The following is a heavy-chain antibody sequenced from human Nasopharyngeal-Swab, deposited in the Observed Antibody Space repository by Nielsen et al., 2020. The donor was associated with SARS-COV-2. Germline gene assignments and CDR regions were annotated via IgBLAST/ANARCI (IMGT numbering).Heavy chain of an antibody. CDR3: ARDWHGPFDY. CDR1: GFTFSSYS. V-gene: IGHV3-48*04. CDR2: ISSSSSTI. D-gene: IGHD5-24*01. J-gene: IGHJ4*02. Sequence: GESLMISCAAPGFTFSSYSMNWVRQAPGKGLEWVSYISSSSSTIYYADSVKGRFTISRDNAKNSLYLQMNSLRAEDTAVYYCARDWHGPFDYWGQGTLVTVSS.